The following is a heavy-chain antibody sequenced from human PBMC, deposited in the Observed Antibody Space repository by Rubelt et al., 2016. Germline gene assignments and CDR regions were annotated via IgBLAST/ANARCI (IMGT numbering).Heavy chain of an antibody. Sequence: QFQLGQSGAEVTRPGASVKVSCKVSGHTLTQLSMHWVRKSLGQGLEWMGGLDREYGKTIYAEKFPCRVTWTPDTSTDTADMELRSVRSDDTAVYFCAAGLQYNWFDPWGQGTLVTVSS. D-gene: IGHD4-11*01. CDR3: AAGLQYNWFDP. V-gene: IGHV1-24*01. CDR2: LDREYGKT. J-gene: IGHJ5*02. CDR1: GHTLTQLS.